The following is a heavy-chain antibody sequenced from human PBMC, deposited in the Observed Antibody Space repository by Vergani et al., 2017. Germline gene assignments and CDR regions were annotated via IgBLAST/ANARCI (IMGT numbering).Heavy chain of an antibody. J-gene: IGHJ4*02. Sequence: EVQLVESGGGLVKPGGSLRLSCAASGFSFSSYSMNWVRQAPGKGLEWVSAISGSGGSTYYADSVKGRFTISRDNSKNTLYLQMNSLRAEDTAVYYCAKDSRIAALVGFDYWGQGTLVTVSS. CDR2: ISGSGGST. V-gene: IGHV3-23*04. D-gene: IGHD6-6*01. CDR1: GFSFSSYS. CDR3: AKDSRIAALVGFDY.